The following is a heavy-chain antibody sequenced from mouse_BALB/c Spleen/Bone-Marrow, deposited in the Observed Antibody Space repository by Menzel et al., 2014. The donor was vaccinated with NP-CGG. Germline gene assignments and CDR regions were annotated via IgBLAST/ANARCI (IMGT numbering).Heavy chain of an antibody. CDR2: IDPANGNT. J-gene: IGHJ3*01. Sequence: VQLQQSGAELVKPGASVKLSCTASGFNIKDTYMHWVRQRPEQGLEWIGRIDPANGNTKYDPKFQGKATITADTSSNTAYLQLSSLTSEDTAVYYCASNYYGRSSFTYWGQGTLVTVSA. D-gene: IGHD1-1*01. CDR3: ASNYYGRSSFTY. V-gene: IGHV14-3*02. CDR1: GFNIKDTY.